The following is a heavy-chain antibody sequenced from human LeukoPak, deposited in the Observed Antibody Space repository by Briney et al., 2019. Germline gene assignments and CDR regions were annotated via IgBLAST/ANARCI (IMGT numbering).Heavy chain of an antibody. Sequence: ASVKVSCKASGGTFSSYAISWVRQAPGQGLGWMGGIIPIFGTANYAQKFQGRVTITADESTSTAYMELSSLRSEDTAVYYCARSGSRGDASDIWGQGTMVTVSS. CDR2: IIPIFGTA. V-gene: IGHV1-69*13. CDR1: GGTFSSYA. D-gene: IGHD3-22*01. J-gene: IGHJ3*02. CDR3: ARSGSRGDASDI.